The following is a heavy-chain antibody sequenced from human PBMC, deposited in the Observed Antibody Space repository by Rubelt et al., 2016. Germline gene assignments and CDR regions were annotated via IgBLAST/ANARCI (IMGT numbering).Heavy chain of an antibody. V-gene: IGHV6-1*01. CDR3: ARGGTKTNFY. Sequence: QSPSRGLEWLGRTYYRSKWYNDYAVSVKSRITINPDTSKNQFSLKLSSVTAADTAVYYCARGGTKTNFYWGQGTLVTVSS. CDR2: TYYRSKWYN. J-gene: IGHJ4*02. D-gene: IGHD4/OR15-4a*01.